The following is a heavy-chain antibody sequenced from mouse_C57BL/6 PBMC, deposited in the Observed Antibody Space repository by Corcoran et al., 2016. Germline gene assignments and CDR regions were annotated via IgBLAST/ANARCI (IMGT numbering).Heavy chain of an antibody. J-gene: IGHJ4*01. Sequence: EVQLQQSGPVLVKPGASVKMSCKASGYTFTDYYMNWVKQSHGKSLEWIGVINPYNGGTSYNQKFKGKATLTVDKSSSTAYMELNSLTSEDSAVYYCARGLRDRYYAMDYWGQGTSVTVSS. CDR3: ARGLRDRYYAMDY. CDR2: INPYNGGT. D-gene: IGHD2-4*01. CDR1: GYTFTDYY. V-gene: IGHV1-19*01.